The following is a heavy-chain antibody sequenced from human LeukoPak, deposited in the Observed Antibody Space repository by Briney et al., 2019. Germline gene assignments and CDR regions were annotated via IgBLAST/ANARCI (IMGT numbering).Heavy chain of an antibody. J-gene: IGHJ3*02. V-gene: IGHV3-21*01. CDR3: ARDLSSGRNDAFDI. Sequence: PGGSLRLSCAAPGFTFSSYSMNWVRQAPGKGLEWVSSISSSSSYIYYADSVKGRFTISRDNAKNSLYLQMNSLRAEDTAVYYCARDLSSGRNDAFDIWGQGTMVTVSS. CDR1: GFTFSSYS. D-gene: IGHD6-19*01. CDR2: ISSSSSYI.